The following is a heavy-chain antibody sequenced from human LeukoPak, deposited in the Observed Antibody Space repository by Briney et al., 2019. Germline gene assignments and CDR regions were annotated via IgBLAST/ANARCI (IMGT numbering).Heavy chain of an antibody. D-gene: IGHD6-19*01. CDR2: ISGSGGST. Sequence: GGSLRLSCAASGFTFSTYAMTWVRQAPGKGLEWVSGISGSGGSTYYADSVKGRFTISRDNSENTLYLQMNSLRTDDTAVYYCARDLASAWYFFDYWGKGTLVSVSS. J-gene: IGHJ4*02. CDR3: ARDLASAWYFFDY. CDR1: GFTFSTYA. V-gene: IGHV3-23*01.